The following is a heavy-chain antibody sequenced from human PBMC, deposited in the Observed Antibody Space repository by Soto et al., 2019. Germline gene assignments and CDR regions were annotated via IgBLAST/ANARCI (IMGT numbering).Heavy chain of an antibody. CDR3: ASGNVLLWFGDAFDI. CDR1: GYTFTGYY. CDR2: INPNSGGT. Sequence: ASVKVSCKASGYTFTGYYMHWVRQAPGQGLEWMGWINPNSGGTNYAQKFQGRVTMTRDTSISTAYMELSRLRSDDTAVYYCASGNVLLWFGDAFDIWAQGTMVTVSS. V-gene: IGHV1-2*02. J-gene: IGHJ3*02. D-gene: IGHD3-10*01.